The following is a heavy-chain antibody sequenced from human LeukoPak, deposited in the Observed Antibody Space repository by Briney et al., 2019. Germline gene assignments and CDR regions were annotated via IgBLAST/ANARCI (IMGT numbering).Heavy chain of an antibody. Sequence: GGSLRLSCAASGFTFRSYGMQWVRQAPGKGLEWVAIISYDGSVKYYGDSVRGRFSISRDNSKNTVYLQMNSLRADDTAVYYCARDRDFGVVTPWCDYWGQGVLVTVSS. D-gene: IGHD3-3*01. CDR3: ARDRDFGVVTPWCDY. CDR2: ISYDGSVK. J-gene: IGHJ4*02. CDR1: GFTFRSYG. V-gene: IGHV3-30*03.